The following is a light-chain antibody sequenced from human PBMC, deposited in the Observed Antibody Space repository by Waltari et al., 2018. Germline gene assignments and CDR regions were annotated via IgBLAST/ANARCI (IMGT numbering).Light chain of an antibody. J-gene: IGKJ2*02. CDR1: QNIGNS. CDR3: QQYSSFSGT. Sequence: DIQMTQSPSTLSASVGDRVTFTCRAGQNIGNSLAWYQQKPGEAPKLLIFRASSLESGVTARFSGSGSGTEFALTITSLQPDDFATYYCQQYSSFSGTFGQGTKLEIK. CDR2: RAS. V-gene: IGKV1-5*03.